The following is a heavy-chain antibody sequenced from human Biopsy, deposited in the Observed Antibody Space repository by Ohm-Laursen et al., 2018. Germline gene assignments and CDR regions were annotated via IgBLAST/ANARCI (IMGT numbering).Heavy chain of an antibody. CDR2: ISHGGNDE. V-gene: IGHV3-30*18. J-gene: IGHJ4*02. Sequence: SLRLSCAASGFSVSSYDMNWVRQAPGKGLEWVALISHGGNDEYYADSVEGRFTISRGNSKNTVPLQMNSLRVEDTAVYYCAKDWTSQYYYDSMDDYWGQGTLVTVSS. CDR3: AKDWTSQYYYDSMDDY. CDR1: GFSVSSYD. D-gene: IGHD3-22*01.